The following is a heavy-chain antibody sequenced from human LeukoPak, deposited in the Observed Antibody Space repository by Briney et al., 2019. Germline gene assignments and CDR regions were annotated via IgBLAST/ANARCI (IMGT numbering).Heavy chain of an antibody. CDR1: GGTFSSYA. CDR2: IIPIFGTA. J-gene: IGHJ3*02. D-gene: IGHD6-13*01. CDR3: AREYRSSIDAFDI. V-gene: IGHV1-69*05. Sequence: GASVKVSCKASGGTFSSYAISWVRQAPGQGLEWMGGIIPIFGTANYAQKFQGRVTITTDESTSTAYMEPSSLRSEDTAVYYCAREYRSSIDAFDIWGQGTMVTVSS.